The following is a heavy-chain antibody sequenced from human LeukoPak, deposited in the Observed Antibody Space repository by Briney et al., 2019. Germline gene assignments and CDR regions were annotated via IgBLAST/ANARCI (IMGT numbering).Heavy chain of an antibody. CDR3: ARGIDFTTSYAFDI. V-gene: IGHV3-64*01. CDR1: GFTFSSYA. D-gene: IGHD3-22*01. CDR2: ISSNGGGT. J-gene: IGHJ3*02. Sequence: GGSLRLSCAASGFTFSSYAMHWVRQAPGKGLEYVSAISSNGGGTYYANSVKGRFTISRDNSKNTLYLQMGSLRAEDMAVYYCARGIDFTTSYAFDIWGQGTMVTVSS.